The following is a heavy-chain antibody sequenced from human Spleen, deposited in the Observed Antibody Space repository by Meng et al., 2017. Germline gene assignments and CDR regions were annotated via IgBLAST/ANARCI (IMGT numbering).Heavy chain of an antibody. V-gene: IGHV6-1*01. CDR3: ARQEGAFDY. CDR1: GDSVSSNSPA. D-gene: IGHD3-16*01. CDR2: TNYRSKWYN. Sequence: QIQLQQSGPGLGKPSKTLSLTCAISGDSVSSNSPAWNWPRQSPSRGLEWLGRTNYRSKWYNDYAVSVKSRITINPDTSKNQFSLQLNSVTPEDTAVYYCARQEGAFDYWGQGTLVTVSS. J-gene: IGHJ4*02.